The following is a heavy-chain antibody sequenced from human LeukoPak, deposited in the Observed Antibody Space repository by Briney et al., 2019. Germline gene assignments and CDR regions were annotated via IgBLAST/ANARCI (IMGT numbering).Heavy chain of an antibody. Sequence: PGGSLRLSCAASVFAFSNYAMSCVRQAPGKGLDWVSGISRSGGGTFYADSVKGRFTISRDNSKNTLYLQMNSLRAEDTAVYYCAKDRWNTVLAHFDYWGQGTLVTVSP. J-gene: IGHJ4*02. CDR1: VFAFSNYA. D-gene: IGHD3-3*01. CDR3: AKDRWNTVLAHFDY. V-gene: IGHV3-23*01. CDR2: ISRSGGGT.